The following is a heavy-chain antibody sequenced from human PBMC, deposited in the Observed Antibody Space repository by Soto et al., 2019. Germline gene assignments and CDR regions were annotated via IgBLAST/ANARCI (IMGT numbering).Heavy chain of an antibody. D-gene: IGHD3-22*01. CDR3: ARAYYYDSSGYLNWFDP. CDR1: GFTFSSYS. Sequence: PGGSLRLSCAASGFTFSSYSMNWVRQAPGKGLEWVSYISSSSSTIYYADSVKGRFTISRDNAKNSLYLQMNSLRAEDTAVYYCARAYYYDSSGYLNWFDPWGQGTMGTVPQ. J-gene: IGHJ5*02. V-gene: IGHV3-48*01. CDR2: ISSSSSTI.